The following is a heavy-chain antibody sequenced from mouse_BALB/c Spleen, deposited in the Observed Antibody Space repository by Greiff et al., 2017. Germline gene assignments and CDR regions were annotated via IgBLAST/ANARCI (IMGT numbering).Heavy chain of an antibody. CDR3: TRGGYRDY. J-gene: IGHJ2*01. CDR1: GYTFTSYY. D-gene: IGHD2-2*01. Sequence: VQLKQSGAELVKPGASVKLSCKASGYTFTSYYMYWVKQRPGQGLEWIGEINPSNGGTNFNEKFKSKATLTVDKSSSTAYMQLSSLTSEDSAVYYCTRGGYRDYWGQGTTLTVSS. V-gene: IGHV1S81*02. CDR2: INPSNGGT.